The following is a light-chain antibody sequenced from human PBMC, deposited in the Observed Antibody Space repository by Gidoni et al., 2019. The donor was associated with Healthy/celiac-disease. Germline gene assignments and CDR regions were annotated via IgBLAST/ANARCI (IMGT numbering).Light chain of an antibody. CDR1: QSVSSSY. Sequence: DTVLTQSPGTLSLSPGERATLSCRASQSVSSSYLAWYQQTPGQAPRLLIYGASSRATGIPDRFSGSGSGTDFTLTISRLEPEDFAVYYCQQYGSSPPVTFGGGTKVEIK. CDR3: QQYGSSPPVT. J-gene: IGKJ4*01. CDR2: GAS. V-gene: IGKV3-20*01.